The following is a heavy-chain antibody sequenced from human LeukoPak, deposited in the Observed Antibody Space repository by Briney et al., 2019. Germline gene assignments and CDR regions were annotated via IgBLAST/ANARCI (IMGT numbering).Heavy chain of an antibody. D-gene: IGHD5-12*01. CDR3: ARDRPLVTITAVDLYGFDP. CDR2: FYASGRT. V-gene: IGHV4-4*07. CDR1: GGXISAYY. J-gene: IGHJ5*02. Sequence: SETLSLTCSVSGGXISAYYCNWIRQPAGKGLEWIGRFYASGRTNYNTSLQSRVAMSADTSKNQLSLSLTSVTAADTAVYYCARDRPLVTITAVDLYGFDPWGQGIMVTVSS.